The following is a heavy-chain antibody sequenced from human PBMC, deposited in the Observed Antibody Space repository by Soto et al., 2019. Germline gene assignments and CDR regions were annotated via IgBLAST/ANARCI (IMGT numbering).Heavy chain of an antibody. CDR1: GFTFSSYG. Sequence: PGGSLRLSCAAPGFTFSSYGMHWVRQAPGKGLEWVAVIWYDGSNKYYADSVKGRFTISRDNSKNTLYLQMNSLRAEDTAVYYCARDGVGATIGSFDYWGQGTLVTVSS. D-gene: IGHD1-26*01. J-gene: IGHJ4*02. V-gene: IGHV3-33*01. CDR3: ARDGVGATIGSFDY. CDR2: IWYDGSNK.